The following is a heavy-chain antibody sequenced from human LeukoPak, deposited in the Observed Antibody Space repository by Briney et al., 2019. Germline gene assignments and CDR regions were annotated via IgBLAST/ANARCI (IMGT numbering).Heavy chain of an antibody. CDR3: AAGWVCSGGSCYYYFDY. CDR2: IVVGSGNT. D-gene: IGHD2-15*01. CDR1: GCTFTSSA. J-gene: IGHJ4*02. Sequence: ASVNVSCKASGCTFTSSAMQWVRQARGQRLEWIGWIVVGSGNTNYAQKFQERVTITRDMSTSTAYMELSSLRSEDTAVYYCAAGWVCSGGSCYYYFDYWGQGTLVTVSS. V-gene: IGHV1-58*02.